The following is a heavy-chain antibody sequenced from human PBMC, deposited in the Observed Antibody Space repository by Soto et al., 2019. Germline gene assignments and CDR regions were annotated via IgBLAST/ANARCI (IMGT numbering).Heavy chain of an antibody. CDR1: GGSIISNYW. CDR3: ARQLPVGATSWFDP. J-gene: IGHJ5*02. CDR2: LYYGGST. Sequence: SETLSLTCAVSGGSIISNYWWAWIRQSPGKGLEWIGSLYYGGSTFYNPSLKSRVTISLYTSKNQLSLRLTSVTAADTAIYYWARQLPVGATSWFDPWGQGTLVTVSS. V-gene: IGHV4-39*01. D-gene: IGHD1-26*01.